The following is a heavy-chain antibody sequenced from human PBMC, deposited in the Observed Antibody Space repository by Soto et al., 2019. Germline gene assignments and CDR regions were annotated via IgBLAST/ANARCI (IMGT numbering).Heavy chain of an antibody. D-gene: IGHD6-19*01. Sequence: GGSLRLSCAASGFTFSSYAMSWVRQAPGKGLEWVSAISGSGGSTYYADSVKGRFTISRGNSKNTLYLQMNSLRAEDTAVYYCAKYKVAAVSGTAFDIWGQGTMVTVSS. V-gene: IGHV3-23*01. CDR2: ISGSGGST. CDR3: AKYKVAAVSGTAFDI. J-gene: IGHJ3*02. CDR1: GFTFSSYA.